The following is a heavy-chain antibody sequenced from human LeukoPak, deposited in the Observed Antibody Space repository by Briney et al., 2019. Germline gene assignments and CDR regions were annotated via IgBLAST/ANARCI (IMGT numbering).Heavy chain of an antibody. J-gene: IGHJ4*02. CDR1: GFTVSGTW. CDR2: INNDGRST. D-gene: IGHD5-18*01. V-gene: IGHV3-74*01. Sequence: GGSLRLSCAASGFTVSGTWMHWVRQAPGKGLVWVSRINNDGRSTSYADPVRGRFTISRDNAKNTLYMQMNSLRAEDTAVYYCGTAFEFWGQGTLVTVSS. CDR3: GTAFEF.